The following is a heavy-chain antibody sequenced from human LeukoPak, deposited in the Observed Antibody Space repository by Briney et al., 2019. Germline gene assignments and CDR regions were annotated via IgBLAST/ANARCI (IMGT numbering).Heavy chain of an antibody. D-gene: IGHD2-15*01. CDR2: IWYDGSNK. CDR3: AKGGSGGYLDY. CDR1: GFTFSSYG. J-gene: IGHJ4*02. V-gene: IGHV3-33*06. Sequence: GGSLRLSCAASGFTFSSYGMHWVRQAPGKGLGWVAVIWYDGSNKYYADSVKGRFTISRDNSKNTLYLQMNSLRAEDTAVYYCAKGGSGGYLDYWGQGTLVTVSS.